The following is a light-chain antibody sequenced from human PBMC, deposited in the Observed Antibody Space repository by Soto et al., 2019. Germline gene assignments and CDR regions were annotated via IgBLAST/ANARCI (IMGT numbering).Light chain of an antibody. CDR1: QSGSTNY. CDR2: TTS. CDR3: QQYGSSWT. Sequence: EIVLTQSPGTLSLSPGERATLSCRASQSGSTNYIAWYQQKPGQAPRPLIYTTSNRATGIPDRFSGSGSGTDFTLTISILEPECFAVYYCQQYGSSWTFGQGTKVEIK. V-gene: IGKV3-20*01. J-gene: IGKJ1*01.